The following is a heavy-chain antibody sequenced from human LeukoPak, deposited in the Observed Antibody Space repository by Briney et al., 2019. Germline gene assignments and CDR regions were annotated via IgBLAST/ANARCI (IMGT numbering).Heavy chain of an antibody. D-gene: IGHD3/OR15-3a*01. CDR1: GFTFSSYV. CDR3: ARVGYTYGFLGAFDI. Sequence: GRSLRLSCEASGFTFSSYVMHWVRQAPGKGLEWVALISYDGIKKSYADSVKGRFTISRENSKNTLYVQMNGLRAEDTAVYYCARVGYTYGFLGAFDIWGQGTMVTVSS. J-gene: IGHJ3*02. V-gene: IGHV3-30*04. CDR2: ISYDGIKK.